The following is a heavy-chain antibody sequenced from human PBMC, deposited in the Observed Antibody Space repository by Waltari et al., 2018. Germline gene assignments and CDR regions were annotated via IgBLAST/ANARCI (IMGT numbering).Heavy chain of an antibody. CDR1: GYSFTNYA. CDR2: INADDGNI. J-gene: IGHJ4*02. CDR3: ARGYHKTAWIVDY. D-gene: IGHD2-2*01. V-gene: IGHV1-3*01. Sequence: QVQLVQSGAEVKKPGASVKVSCKASGYSFTNYAMHWVRQAPGQSLAWMGWINADDGNIKYSHKFQGRVIITRDTSASTAYIEVNSVNSEDTAVYYCARGYHKTAWIVDYWGQGTLVTVSS.